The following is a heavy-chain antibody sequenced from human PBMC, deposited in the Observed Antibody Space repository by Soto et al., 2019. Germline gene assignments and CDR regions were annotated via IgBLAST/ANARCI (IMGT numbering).Heavy chain of an antibody. V-gene: IGHV1-69*13. CDR1: GGTFSSYA. D-gene: IGHD6-13*01. CDR2: IIPIFGTA. Sequence: EASVKVSCKASGGTFSSYAISWVRQAPGQGLEWMGGIIPIFGTANYAQKFQGRVTITADESTSTAYMELSSLRSEDTAVYYCAREGPYSSSWYVNYYYYGMDVWGQVTTVTVSS. J-gene: IGHJ6*02. CDR3: AREGPYSSSWYVNYYYYGMDV.